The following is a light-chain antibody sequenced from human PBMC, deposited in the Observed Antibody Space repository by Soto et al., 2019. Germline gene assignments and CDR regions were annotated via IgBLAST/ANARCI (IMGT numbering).Light chain of an antibody. CDR3: QQYDNLPLT. J-gene: IGKJ4*01. CDR1: QDISNY. Sequence: DIQMTRSPSSWSASVGERVTIPSRAGQDISNYLNWYQQKPGKAPKLLIYDASNLETGVPSRFSGSGSGTDFTFTISSLQPEDIATYYCQQYDNLPLTFGGGTKVEIK. V-gene: IGKV1-33*01. CDR2: DAS.